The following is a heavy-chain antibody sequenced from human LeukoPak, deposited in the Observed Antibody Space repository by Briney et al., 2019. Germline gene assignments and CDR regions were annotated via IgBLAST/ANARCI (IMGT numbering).Heavy chain of an antibody. V-gene: IGHV3-20*04. CDR2: INWNGGST. CDR1: AFTFSSYN. Sequence: PGGSLRLSCAASAFTFSSYNMNWVRQAPGKGLEWVSGINWNGGSTGYADSVKGRFTISRDNAKNSLYLQMNSLRAEDTALYYCARDGPGFGWSTGYAGDYWGQGTLVTVSS. D-gene: IGHD3-3*01. J-gene: IGHJ4*02. CDR3: ARDGPGFGWSTGYAGDY.